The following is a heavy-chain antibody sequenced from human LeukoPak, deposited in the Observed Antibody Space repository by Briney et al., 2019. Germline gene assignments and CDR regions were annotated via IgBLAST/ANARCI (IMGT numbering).Heavy chain of an antibody. CDR3: ARGGTNDFWSAATYYYYGMDV. D-gene: IGHD3-3*01. CDR1: GFTFSSYS. V-gene: IGHV3-21*01. CDR2: ISSSSYI. Sequence: TGGSLGLSCAASGFTFSSYSMNWVRQAPGKGLEWVSSISSSSYIYYADSVKGRFTISRDNAKNSLYLQMNSLRAEDTAVYYCARGGTNDFWSAATYYYYGMDVWGQGTTVTVSS. J-gene: IGHJ6*02.